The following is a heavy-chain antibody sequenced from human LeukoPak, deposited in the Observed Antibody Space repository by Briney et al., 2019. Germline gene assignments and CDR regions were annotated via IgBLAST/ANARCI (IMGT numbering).Heavy chain of an antibody. CDR1: GYTFTCYY. CDR2: IHPRDSST. CDR3: ARDLRDWNL. D-gene: IGHD1-7*01. J-gene: IGHJ4*02. Sequence: GASVRVSCKASGYTFTCYYIHWVRQAPGQGPEWMGCIHPRDSSTTYAQKFQGRVTLTSDASINTAFLELTRLTSDDTAIYYCARDLRDWNLWAQGTLVTVSS. V-gene: IGHV1-2*02.